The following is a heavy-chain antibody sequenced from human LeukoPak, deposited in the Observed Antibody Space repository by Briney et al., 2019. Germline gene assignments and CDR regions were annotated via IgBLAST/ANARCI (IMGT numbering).Heavy chain of an antibody. CDR3: ARAKGYYDSSGYYSRYGAFDI. Sequence: GASVKVSCKASGYTFTGYYMHWVRQAPGQGLEWMGWINPNSGDTNYARKFQGRVTMTRDTSISTAYMELSRLRSDDTAVYYCARAKGYYDSSGYYSRYGAFDIWGQGTMVTVSS. CDR2: INPNSGDT. CDR1: GYTFTGYY. V-gene: IGHV1-2*02. J-gene: IGHJ3*02. D-gene: IGHD3-22*01.